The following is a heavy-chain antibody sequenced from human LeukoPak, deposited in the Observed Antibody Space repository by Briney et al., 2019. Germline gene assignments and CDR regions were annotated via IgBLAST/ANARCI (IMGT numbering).Heavy chain of an antibody. D-gene: IGHD3-3*01. V-gene: IGHV3-74*01. CDR1: GFSFSVYW. CDR2: IKTDGSIT. Sequence: GGSLRLSCAASGFSFSVYWMHWVRQAPGKGPVWVSRIKTDGSITDYADSVKGRFTISRDNAKNSLYLQMNGLRAEDTAVYYCARLREIPVFGVVTKSTSYFDYWGQGTLVTVSS. CDR3: ARLREIPVFGVVTKSTSYFDY. J-gene: IGHJ4*02.